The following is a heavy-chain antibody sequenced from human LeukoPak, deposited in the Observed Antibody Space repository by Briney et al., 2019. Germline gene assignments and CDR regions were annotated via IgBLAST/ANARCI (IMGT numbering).Heavy chain of an antibody. CDR3: ARGSVRFLEWTPFDY. CDR1: GYTFTSYG. J-gene: IGHJ4*02. Sequence: ASVKVSRKASGYTFTSYGISWVRQAPGQGLEWMGWISAYNGNTNYAQKLQGRVTMTTDTSTSTAYMELRSLRSDDTAVYYCARGSVRFLEWTPFDYWGQGTLVTVSS. D-gene: IGHD3-3*01. CDR2: ISAYNGNT. V-gene: IGHV1-18*01.